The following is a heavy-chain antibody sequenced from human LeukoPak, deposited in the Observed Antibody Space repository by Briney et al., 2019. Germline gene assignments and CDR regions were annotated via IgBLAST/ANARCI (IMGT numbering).Heavy chain of an antibody. V-gene: IGHV1-2*02. CDR2: FNPNSCRT. D-gene: IGHD2-2*01. CDR1: GYTFTCYY. Sequence: ASVKISFKASGYTFTCYYMHWVRPAPGQGLEWMGRFNPNSCRTNYAQKCQGRVSMTRDTSISTDYMELSRLRSDDTAVYYCARSSGCRSTSCYPGHFQHWGQGTVVSVSS. J-gene: IGHJ1*01. CDR3: ARSSGCRSTSCYPGHFQH.